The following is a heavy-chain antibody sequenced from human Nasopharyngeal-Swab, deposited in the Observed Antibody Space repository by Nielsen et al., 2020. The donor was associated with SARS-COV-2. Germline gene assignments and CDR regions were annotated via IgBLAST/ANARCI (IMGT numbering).Heavy chain of an antibody. D-gene: IGHD4-17*01. J-gene: IGHJ4*02. CDR3: ARDRYGDYSDY. CDR2: ISSSGSTI. CDR1: GFTFSDYY. Sequence: GESLKISCAASGFTFSDYYMTRIRQAPGKGLEWVSYISSSGSTIYYADSVKGRFTISRDNAKNSLFLQMNSLRAEDTAVYYCARDRYGDYSDYWGQGTLVTVSS. V-gene: IGHV3-11*04.